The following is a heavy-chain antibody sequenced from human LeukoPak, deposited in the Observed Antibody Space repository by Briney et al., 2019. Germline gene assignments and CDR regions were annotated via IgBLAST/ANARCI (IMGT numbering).Heavy chain of an antibody. D-gene: IGHD4-17*01. CDR1: GFTFSSYS. Sequence: GGSLRLSCAASGFTFSSYSMNWVRQAPGKGLEWVSSISSSSSYIYYADSVKGRFTISRDNAKNSLYLQMNSLRAEDTAVYYCASQAGAGDYGDYWGQGTLVTVSS. V-gene: IGHV3-21*01. J-gene: IGHJ4*02. CDR3: ASQAGAGDYGDY. CDR2: ISSSSSYI.